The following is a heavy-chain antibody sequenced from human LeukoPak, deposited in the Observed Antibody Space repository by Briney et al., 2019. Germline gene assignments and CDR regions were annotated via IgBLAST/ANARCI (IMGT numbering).Heavy chain of an antibody. J-gene: IGHJ4*02. V-gene: IGHV3-48*01. CDR3: ARSAFHYYDSSGYCFDY. D-gene: IGHD3-22*01. CDR1: GFTFSSYS. CDR2: ISSSSSTI. Sequence: GGSLRLSCAASGFTFSSYSMNWVRQAPGKGLEWVSYISSSSSTIYYADSVKGRFTISRDNAKNSLYLQVNSLRAEDTAVYYCARSAFHYYDSSGYCFDYWGQGTLVTVSS.